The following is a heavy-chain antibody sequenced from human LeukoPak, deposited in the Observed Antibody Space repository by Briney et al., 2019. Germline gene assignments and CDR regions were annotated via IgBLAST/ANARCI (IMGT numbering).Heavy chain of an antibody. CDR2: INTSGSAI. Sequence: GGSLRLSCAVSGFTFSSNEMNWVRQTPGKGLERVSYINTSGSAIYYADSLKGRFTISRDNAKNSLFLQMNRLRAEDTAVYYCARGEWFDNWGQGTLVTVSS. CDR1: GFTFSSNE. CDR3: ARGEWFDN. D-gene: IGHD3-3*01. J-gene: IGHJ4*02. V-gene: IGHV3-48*03.